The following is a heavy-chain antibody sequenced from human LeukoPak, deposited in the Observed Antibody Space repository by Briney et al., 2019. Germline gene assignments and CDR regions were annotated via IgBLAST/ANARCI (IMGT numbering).Heavy chain of an antibody. CDR2: ISAYNGNT. CDR3: ARTERAAAAGRF. D-gene: IGHD6-13*01. CDR1: GYTFTSYG. Sequence: GASVKVSRKASGYTFTSYGISWVRQAPGQGLEWMGWISAYNGNTNYTQKLQGRVTMTTDTSTSTAYVELRSLRSDDTAVYYCARTERAAAAGRFWGQGTLVTVSS. J-gene: IGHJ4*02. V-gene: IGHV1-18*01.